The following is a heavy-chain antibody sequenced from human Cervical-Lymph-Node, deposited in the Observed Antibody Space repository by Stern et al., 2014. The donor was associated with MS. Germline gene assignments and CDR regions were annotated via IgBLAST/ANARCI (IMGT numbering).Heavy chain of an antibody. J-gene: IGHJ1*01. CDR2: ISHDGRYK. D-gene: IGHD2-2*01. V-gene: IGHV3-30*18. CDR3: AKDRGYDTRGYFEH. CDR1: GLTFSIYG. Sequence: VQLVESGGGVVQPGRSLRLSCVASGLTFSIYGMHWVRQAPGRGLEWVAVISHDGRYKYYADSVKGRFTISRADSTNTLSVQMDSRRAEDTAVYYCAKDRGYDTRGYFEHWGQGVLVPVSS.